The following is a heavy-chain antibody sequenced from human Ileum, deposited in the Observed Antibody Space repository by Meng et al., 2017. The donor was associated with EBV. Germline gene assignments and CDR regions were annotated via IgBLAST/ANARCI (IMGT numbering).Heavy chain of an antibody. CDR2: IFYTGST. CDR3: ARDSNGDYGWVDP. J-gene: IGHJ5*02. D-gene: IGHD4-17*01. CDR1: GDTLFNGGHY. V-gene: IGHV4-30-4*01. Sequence: QVHLQESGPGLVKPSXXLSLTCPVSGDTLFNGGHYWTWLRQPPGKGLEWIGYIFYTGSTYYNPSLKSRVTISLDLSKNQFSLNLTSVTAADTAVYYCARDSNGDYGWVDPWGQGTLVTVSS.